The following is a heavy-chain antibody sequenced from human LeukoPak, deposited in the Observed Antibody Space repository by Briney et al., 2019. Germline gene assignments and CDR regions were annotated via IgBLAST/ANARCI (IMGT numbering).Heavy chain of an antibody. J-gene: IGHJ4*02. Sequence: SETLSLTCAVYGGSFSGYYWSWIRQPPGKGLEWIGEINHSGSTNYNPSLKSRVTISVDTSKNQFSLKLSSVTAADTAVYYCARVGDSNFDYWGQGTLVTVSS. D-gene: IGHD4-17*01. CDR1: GGSFSGYY. CDR2: INHSGST. CDR3: ARVGDSNFDY. V-gene: IGHV4-34*01.